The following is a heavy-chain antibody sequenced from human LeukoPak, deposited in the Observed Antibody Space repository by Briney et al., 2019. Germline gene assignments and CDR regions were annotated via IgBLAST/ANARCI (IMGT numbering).Heavy chain of an antibody. CDR3: ARDRNLYGDYWAFDI. CDR2: INPNSGGT. V-gene: IGHV1-2*02. Sequence: GASVKVSCKASGYTFTGYYMHWVRQAPGQGLEWMGWINPNSGGTNYAQKFQGRVTMTRDTSISTAYMELSRLRSDDTAVYYCARDRNLYGDYWAFDIWGQGTMVTVSS. D-gene: IGHD4-17*01. J-gene: IGHJ3*02. CDR1: GYTFTGYY.